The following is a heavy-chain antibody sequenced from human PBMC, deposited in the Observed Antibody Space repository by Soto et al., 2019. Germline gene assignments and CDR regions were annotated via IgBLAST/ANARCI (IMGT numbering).Heavy chain of an antibody. D-gene: IGHD2-15*01. CDR1: GFTFSSYA. Sequence: PGGSLRLSCAASGFTFSSYAMSWVRQAPGKGLEWVSAISGSGGSTYYADSVKGRFTISRDNSKNTLYLQMNSLRAEDTVVYYCGKARPYCSGGSCYSFDYWGQGTLVTVSS. V-gene: IGHV3-23*01. J-gene: IGHJ4*02. CDR2: ISGSGGST. CDR3: GKARPYCSGGSCYSFDY.